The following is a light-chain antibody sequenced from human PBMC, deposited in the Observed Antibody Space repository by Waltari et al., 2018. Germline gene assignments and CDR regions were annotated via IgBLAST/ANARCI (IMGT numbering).Light chain of an antibody. CDR1: QSVNTD. CDR3: QQYNTWPSVT. Sequence: EMVMTQSPASLSVSPGETATLSCRASQSVNTDLAWYQQKPDQAPRLFIYGASTRTTDVPARFSGSGSGTEFTLTISSLQSEDFAVYYCQQYNTWPSVTFGQGTRLQIK. V-gene: IGKV3-15*01. J-gene: IGKJ5*01. CDR2: GAS.